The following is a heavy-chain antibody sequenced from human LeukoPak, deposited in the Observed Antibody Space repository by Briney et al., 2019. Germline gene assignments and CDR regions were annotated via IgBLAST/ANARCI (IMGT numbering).Heavy chain of an antibody. J-gene: IGHJ5*02. V-gene: IGHV4-4*07. D-gene: IGHD2-2*03. Sequence: PSETLSLTCTLSGDSISGNYWNWIRQPAGKGLEWIGRIHSSAPTNYNPSLNSRITTSIEKSQNQFSLKLSSVTAADTAVYYCARDYTGYNWFDPWGQGNLVTVSS. CDR1: GDSISGNY. CDR2: IHSSAPT. CDR3: ARDYTGYNWFDP.